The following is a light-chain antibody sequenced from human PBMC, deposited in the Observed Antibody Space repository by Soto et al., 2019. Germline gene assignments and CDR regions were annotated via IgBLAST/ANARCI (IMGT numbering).Light chain of an antibody. Sequence: DIQMTQSPSALSASVGDRVTITCRASQSISTFLHWYQQRPGRAPNLLIYAASTLHSGVPSRFSGDGSGTEFTLTINSLQPEDFGTYFCQQSYSTPWTVGQGTKVDSK. CDR2: AAS. CDR3: QQSYSTPWT. CDR1: QSISTF. J-gene: IGKJ1*01. V-gene: IGKV1-39*01.